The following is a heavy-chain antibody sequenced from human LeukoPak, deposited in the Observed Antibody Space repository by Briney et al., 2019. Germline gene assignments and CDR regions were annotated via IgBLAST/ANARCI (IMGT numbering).Heavy chain of an antibody. CDR2: IYYSGST. Sequence: SETLSLTCTVSGGSISSSSYYWGWIRQPPGKGLEWIGSIYYSGSTYYNPSLKSRFTISVDTSKNQFSLKLSSVTAADTAVYYCARALGFTSGYYYYMDVWGKGTTVTVSS. CDR3: ARALGFTSGYYYYMDV. V-gene: IGHV4-39*07. CDR1: GGSISSSSYY. D-gene: IGHD3-16*01. J-gene: IGHJ6*03.